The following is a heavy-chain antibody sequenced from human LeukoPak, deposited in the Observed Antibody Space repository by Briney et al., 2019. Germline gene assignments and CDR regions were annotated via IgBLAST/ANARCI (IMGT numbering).Heavy chain of an antibody. CDR2: TRNKANSYTT. CDR3: ARENVAAAGGLDP. CDR1: GFTFSDHY. V-gene: IGHV3-72*01. Sequence: PGGSLRLSCAASGFTFSDHYMDWVRQAPGKGLEWVGRTRNKANSYTTEYAASVKGRFTISRDDSKNSLYLQMNSLRAEDTAVYYCARENVAAAGGLDPWGQGTLVTVSS. J-gene: IGHJ5*02. D-gene: IGHD6-13*01.